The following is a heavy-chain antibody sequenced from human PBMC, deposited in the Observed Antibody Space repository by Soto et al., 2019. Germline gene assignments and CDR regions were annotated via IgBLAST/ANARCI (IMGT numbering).Heavy chain of an antibody. V-gene: IGHV3-7*01. J-gene: IGHJ4*02. CDR3: ARTGDGHHDFLDY. D-gene: IGHD1-1*01. CDR2: INQDGNED. Sequence: GGSLRLSCAASGFPFTNYWMNWVRRAPGKGLEWVANINQDGNEDNLLDSVKGRFTISRDNAKNSLFLQMSSLRVDDTAVYYCARTGDGHHDFLDYWGQGALVTVSS. CDR1: GFPFTNYW.